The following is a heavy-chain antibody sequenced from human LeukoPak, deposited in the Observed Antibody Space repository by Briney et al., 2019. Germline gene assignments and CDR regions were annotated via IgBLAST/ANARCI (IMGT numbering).Heavy chain of an antibody. CDR2: INWNGDST. CDR1: GFKFDDYG. J-gene: IGHJ5*02. CDR3: ARDELLNRSWFDP. V-gene: IGHV3-20*04. Sequence: TGGSLRLSCRGSGFKFDDYGVTWVRQAPGKGLEWVSDINWNGDSTGYAHSVRGRFTISRDNSKNSVYLQMNSLRVEDTPFYYCARDELLNRSWFDPCGQGTLVTVSS. D-gene: IGHD3-10*01.